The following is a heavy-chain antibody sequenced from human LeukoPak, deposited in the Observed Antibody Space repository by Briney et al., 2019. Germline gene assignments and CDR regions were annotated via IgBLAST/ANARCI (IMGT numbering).Heavy chain of an antibody. CDR2: ISSSSSYI. J-gene: IGHJ6*02. Sequence: PGGSLRLSCAASGFTFSSYSMNWVRQAPGKGLEWVSSISSSSSYIYYADSVKGRFTISRDNAKNSLYLQMNSLRAEDTAVYYCARKGASYDIRGMDVWGQGTTVTVSS. CDR1: GFTFSSYS. D-gene: IGHD3-9*01. CDR3: ARKGASYDIRGMDV. V-gene: IGHV3-21*01.